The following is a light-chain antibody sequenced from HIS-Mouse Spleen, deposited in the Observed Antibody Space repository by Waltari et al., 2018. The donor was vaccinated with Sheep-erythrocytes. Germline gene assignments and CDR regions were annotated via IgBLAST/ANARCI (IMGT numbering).Light chain of an antibody. J-gene: IGLJ2*01. CDR1: SSDVGGYNY. CDR2: EVR. CDR3: SSYTSSSTQV. V-gene: IGLV2-14*01. Sequence: QSALTQPASVSGSPGQSITISCTGTSSDVGGYNYVSWYQQHPGKAPKLMIYEVRNRPSGVCNRFSGSKSGNTASLTISGLQAEDEADYYCSSYTSSSTQVFGGGTKLTVL.